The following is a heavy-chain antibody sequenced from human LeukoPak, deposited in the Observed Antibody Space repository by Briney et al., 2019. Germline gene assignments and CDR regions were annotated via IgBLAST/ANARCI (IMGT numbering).Heavy chain of an antibody. J-gene: IGHJ4*02. D-gene: IGHD6-13*01. CDR1: GFTFSSYE. V-gene: IGHV3-48*03. CDR3: AKSHSVEQRGYFDY. CDR2: ISSSGSTI. Sequence: GGSLSLSCAASGFTFSSYEMNWVRQAPGKGLEWVSYISSSGSTIYYADSVKGRFTISRDNAKNSLYLQMNSLRAEDAAVYYCAKSHSVEQRGYFDYWGQGTLVTVSS.